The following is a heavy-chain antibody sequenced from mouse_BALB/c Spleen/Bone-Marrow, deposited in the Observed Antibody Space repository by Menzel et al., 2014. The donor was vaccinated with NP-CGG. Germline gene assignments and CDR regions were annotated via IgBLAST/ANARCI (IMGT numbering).Heavy chain of an antibody. J-gene: IGHJ2*03. CDR1: GFDFXSYW. D-gene: IGHD1-1*01. Sequence: EVQGVESGGGLVQPGGSLKLSCAASGFDFXSYWMSWVRQAPGKGPEWLGEINPDSSTINYTPSLKGKFIISRDNAKNTLYLQMSKVRSEDTALYYCARQGYYGRSDYWGQGPSLTVSS. V-gene: IGHV4-1*02. CDR2: INPDSSTI. CDR3: ARQGYYGRSDY.